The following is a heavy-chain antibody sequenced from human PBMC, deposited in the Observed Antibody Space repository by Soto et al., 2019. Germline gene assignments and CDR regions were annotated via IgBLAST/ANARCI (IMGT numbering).Heavy chain of an antibody. V-gene: IGHV3-48*02. J-gene: IGHJ4*02. Sequence: EVQLVESGGGLVQPGGSLRLSCAASGFTFSSYSMNWVRQAPGKGLEWVSYISSSSSTIYYADSVKGRFTISRDNAKNLLYLQMNSVRDEDTAVYYCARDMDDYYYDSSGYYYGYWGQGTLVTVSS. CDR1: GFTFSSYS. CDR3: ARDMDDYYYDSSGYYYGY. CDR2: ISSSSSTI. D-gene: IGHD3-22*01.